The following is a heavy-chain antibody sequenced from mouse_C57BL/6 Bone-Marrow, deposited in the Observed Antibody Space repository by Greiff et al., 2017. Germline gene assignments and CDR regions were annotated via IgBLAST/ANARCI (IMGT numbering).Heavy chain of an antibody. CDR3: VRRGFITTVVQYYFDY. CDR2: IDPNSGGT. CDR1: GYTFTSYW. D-gene: IGHD1-1*01. J-gene: IGHJ2*01. V-gene: IGHV1-72*01. Sequence: QVQLQQPGAELVKPGASVKLSCKASGYTFTSYWMHWVKQRPGRGLEWIGRIDPNSGGTKYNEKFKSKATLTVDKPSSTAYMQLSSLTSEDSAVYYCVRRGFITTVVQYYFDYWGQGTTLTVST.